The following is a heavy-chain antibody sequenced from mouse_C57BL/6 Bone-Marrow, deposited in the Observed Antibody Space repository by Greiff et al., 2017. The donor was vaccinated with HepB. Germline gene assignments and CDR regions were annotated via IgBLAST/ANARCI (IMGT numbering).Heavy chain of an antibody. Sequence: QVQLQQPGAELVKPGASVKLSCKASGYTFTSYWMHWVKQRPGQGLEWIGMIHPNSGSTNYNEKFKSKATLTVDKSSSTAYMHLSSLTSEDSAVYYCTRRGNYYYALYYWGQGTTLTVSS. CDR1: GYTFTSYW. J-gene: IGHJ2*01. CDR3: TRRGNYYYALYY. V-gene: IGHV1-64*01. CDR2: IHPNSGST. D-gene: IGHD2-4*01.